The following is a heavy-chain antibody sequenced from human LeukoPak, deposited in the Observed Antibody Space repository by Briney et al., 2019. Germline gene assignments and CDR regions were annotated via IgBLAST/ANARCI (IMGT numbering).Heavy chain of an antibody. V-gene: IGHV5-10-1*01. CDR3: ARAPSTTLRFFDY. Sequence: GESLKISCKGSGYSFTSYWISWVRQMPGKGLEWMGRIDPSDSYTNYSPSFQGHVTISADKSTSTAYLHWSSLKASDTAMYYCARAPSTTLRFFDYWAQGTLVTVSS. CDR1: GYSFTSYW. CDR2: IDPSDSYT. J-gene: IGHJ4*02. D-gene: IGHD4-17*01.